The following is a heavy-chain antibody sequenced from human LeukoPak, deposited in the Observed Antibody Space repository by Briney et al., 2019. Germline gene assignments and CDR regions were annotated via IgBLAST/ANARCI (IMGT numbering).Heavy chain of an antibody. CDR1: GFTFSSYS. V-gene: IGHV3-21*01. Sequence: PGGSLRLSCAASGFTFSSYSMNWVRQAPGEGLEWVSSISSSSSYIYYADSVKGRFTISRDNAKNSLYLQMNSLRAEDTAVYYCARLYDGSAYHADHFDYWGQGTLVTVSS. CDR2: ISSSSSYI. CDR3: ARLYDGSAYHADHFDY. D-gene: IGHD3-22*01. J-gene: IGHJ4*02.